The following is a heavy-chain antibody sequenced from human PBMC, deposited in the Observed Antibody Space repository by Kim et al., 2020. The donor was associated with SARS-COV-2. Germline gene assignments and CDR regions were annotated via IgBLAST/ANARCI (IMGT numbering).Heavy chain of an antibody. CDR3: ARDDSGSYLLRYYGMDV. CDR2: INPSGGST. CDR1: GYTFTSYY. V-gene: IGHV1-46*01. D-gene: IGHD1-26*01. Sequence: ASVKVSCKASGYTFTSYYMHWVRQAPGQGLEWMGIINPSGGSTSYAQTFQGRVTMTRDTSTSTVYMELSSLRSEDTAVYYCARDDSGSYLLRYYGMDVWGQGTTVTVSS. J-gene: IGHJ6*02.